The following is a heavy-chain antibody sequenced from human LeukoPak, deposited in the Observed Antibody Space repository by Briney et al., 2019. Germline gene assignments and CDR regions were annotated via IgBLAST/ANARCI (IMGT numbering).Heavy chain of an antibody. CDR3: AGGRYYDFWSGTFDY. CDR2: IYYSGST. V-gene: IGHV4-30-4*01. Sequence: PSETLSLTCTVSGGSISSGDYYWSWIRQPPGKGLEWIGYIYYSGSTYYNPSLKSRVTISVDTSKNQFSLKLSSVTAADTAVYYCAGGRYYDFWSGTFDYWGQGTPVTVSS. D-gene: IGHD3-3*01. CDR1: GGSISSGDYY. J-gene: IGHJ4*02.